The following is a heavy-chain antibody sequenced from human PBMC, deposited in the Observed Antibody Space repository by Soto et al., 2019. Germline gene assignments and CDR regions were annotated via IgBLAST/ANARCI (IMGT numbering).Heavy chain of an antibody. CDR2: IYPGDSDT. J-gene: IGHJ4*02. CDR1: GYSFSDYW. D-gene: IGHD2-21*01. Sequence: GESLTISCKASGYSFSDYWIGWVRQMPGRGLELMVIIYPGDSDTRYSASFQGQVTISADKSISTTFLQWSSLKSSDTAMYYCAIRGQSCGTFNCRFGXWGQGTTVPVS. CDR3: AIRGQSCGTFNCRFGX. V-gene: IGHV5-51*01.